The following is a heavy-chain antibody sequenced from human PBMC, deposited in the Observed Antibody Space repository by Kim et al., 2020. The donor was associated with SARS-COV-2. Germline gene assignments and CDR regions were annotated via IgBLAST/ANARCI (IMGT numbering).Heavy chain of an antibody. CDR1: GYSFTSYW. CDR2: IDPSDSYT. D-gene: IGHD3-22*01. Sequence: GESLKISCKGSGYSFTSYWISWVRQMPGKGLEWMGRIDPSDSYTNYSPSFQGHVTISADNSISTAYLQWSSLKASDTAMYYCARHGRYYYDSSGYYHDWGQGTTVTVSS. V-gene: IGHV5-10-1*01. CDR3: ARHGRYYYDSSGYYHD. J-gene: IGHJ6*02.